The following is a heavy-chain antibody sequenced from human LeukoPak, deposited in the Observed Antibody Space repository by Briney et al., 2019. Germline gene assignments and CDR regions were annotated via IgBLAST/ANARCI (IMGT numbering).Heavy chain of an antibody. Sequence: GGSLRLSCAASGFTFSSYAMSWVRQAPGKGLEWVSAISGSGGSTYCADSVKGRFTISRDNSKNTLYLQMNSLRAEDTAVYYCGMSGDRVPLQDDVFDVWGQGTMVTVST. CDR1: GFTFSSYA. D-gene: IGHD1-26*01. CDR3: GMSGDRVPLQDDVFDV. CDR2: ISGSGGST. J-gene: IGHJ3*01. V-gene: IGHV3-23*01.